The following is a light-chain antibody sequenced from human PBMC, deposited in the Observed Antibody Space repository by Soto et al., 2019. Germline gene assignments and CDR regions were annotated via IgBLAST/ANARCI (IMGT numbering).Light chain of an antibody. CDR1: QSISTY. V-gene: IGKV1-39*01. CDR2: AAS. Sequence: DLQMTQSPSSLSASVGDRVTITCRASQSISTYLNWYQQKPGRAPKLLIYAASSLQSGVPSRFSGSGSGTDFTLTISSLQPEDFATYYCQQSNRMPYTFGQGTKLEIQ. J-gene: IGKJ2*01. CDR3: QQSNRMPYT.